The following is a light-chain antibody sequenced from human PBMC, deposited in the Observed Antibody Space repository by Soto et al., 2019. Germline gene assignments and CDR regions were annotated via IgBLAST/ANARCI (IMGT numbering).Light chain of an antibody. J-gene: IGLJ2*01. CDR3: SPYAGSNIPVV. Sequence: QSALTQPPSASGSPGQSVTISCTGTSSDVGGYNYVSWYQQHPGKAPKLMIYEVSKRPSGVPDRFSGSKSGNTASLTVSGLQAEDEADYYCSPYAGSNIPVVFGGGTKVT. CDR2: EVS. CDR1: SSDVGGYNY. V-gene: IGLV2-8*01.